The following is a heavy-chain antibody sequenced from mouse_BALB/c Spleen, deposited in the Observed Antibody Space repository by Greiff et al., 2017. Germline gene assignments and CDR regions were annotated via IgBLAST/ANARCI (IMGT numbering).Heavy chain of an antibody. CDR1: GYTFTSYW. J-gene: IGHJ1*01. V-gene: IGHV1-5*01. D-gene: IGHD1-2*01. CDR2: IYPGNSDT. Sequence: EVHLVESGTVLARPGASVKMSCKASGYTFTSYWMHWVKQRPGQGLEWIGAIYPGNSDTSYNQKFKGKAKLTAVTSTSTAYMELSSLTNEDSAVYYCTRERITTARYFDVWGAGTTVTVSS. CDR3: TRERITTARYFDV.